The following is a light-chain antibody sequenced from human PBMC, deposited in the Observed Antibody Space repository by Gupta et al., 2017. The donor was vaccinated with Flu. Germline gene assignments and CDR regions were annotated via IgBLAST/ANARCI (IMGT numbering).Light chain of an antibody. CDR3: CSSPGTYSVI. CDR1: SSDVGAYNH. V-gene: IGLV2-11*01. J-gene: IGLJ2*01. CDR2: DVK. Sequence: TSSDVGAYNHVSWYQHHPGEVPKLIMYDVKRRPSGVPDRFSGSKSGNTASLTISGLQAEDEADYYCCSSPGTYSVIFGGGTKVTVL.